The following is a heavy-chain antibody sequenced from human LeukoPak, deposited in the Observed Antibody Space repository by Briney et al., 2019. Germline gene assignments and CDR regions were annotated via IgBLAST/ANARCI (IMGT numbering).Heavy chain of an antibody. CDR3: AREAMVRGALDAFDI. CDR1: GFTFSSYD. V-gene: IGHV3-13*01. Sequence: GGSLRLSCAASGFTFSSYDMHWVRQATGKGLEWVSAIGTAGDTYYPGSVKGRFTISRENAKNSLYLQMNSLRAGDTAVYYCAREAMVRGALDAFDIWGQGTMVTVSS. J-gene: IGHJ3*02. CDR2: IGTAGDT. D-gene: IGHD3-10*01.